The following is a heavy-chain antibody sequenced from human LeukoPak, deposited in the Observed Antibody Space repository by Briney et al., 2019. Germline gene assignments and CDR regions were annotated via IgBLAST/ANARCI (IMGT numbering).Heavy chain of an antibody. CDR2: IIPIFGTA. Sequence: SVKVSCKASGGTFSSYAISWVRQAPGQGLEWMGGIIPIFGTANYAQKFQGRVTIAADESTSTAYMELSSLRSEDTAVYYCARGRIAVAGTSYYFDYWGQGTLVTVSS. CDR1: GGTFSSYA. V-gene: IGHV1-69*01. CDR3: ARGRIAVAGTSYYFDY. D-gene: IGHD6-19*01. J-gene: IGHJ4*02.